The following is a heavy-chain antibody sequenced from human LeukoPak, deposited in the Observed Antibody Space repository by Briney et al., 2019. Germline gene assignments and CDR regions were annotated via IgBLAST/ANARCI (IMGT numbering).Heavy chain of an antibody. CDR2: INWNGGST. V-gene: IGHV3-20*01. CDR1: GFTFDDYG. CDR3: ARESYGDYGYYFDY. Sequence: GGSLRLSCAASGFTFDDYGMSWVRQAPGKGLEWVSGINWNGGSTGYADSVKGRSTISRDNAKNSLYLQMNSLRAEDTALYHCARESYGDYGYYFDYWGQGILVTVSS. J-gene: IGHJ4*02. D-gene: IGHD4-17*01.